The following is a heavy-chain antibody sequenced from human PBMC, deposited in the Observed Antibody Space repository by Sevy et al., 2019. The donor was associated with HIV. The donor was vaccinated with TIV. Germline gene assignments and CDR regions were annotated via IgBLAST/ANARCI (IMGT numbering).Heavy chain of an antibody. CDR2: IKSKPDGGTT. Sequence: GGSLRLSCAASGFTFSNAWMSWVRQAPGKGLEWVGRIKSKPDGGTTDYAAPVKGRFTISRDDSKNTLYLQMNSLKTEDTAVYYCTTGFTIFGVVAYFDYWGQRTLVTVSS. J-gene: IGHJ4*02. CDR3: TTGFTIFGVVAYFDY. D-gene: IGHD3-3*01. V-gene: IGHV3-15*01. CDR1: GFTFSNAW.